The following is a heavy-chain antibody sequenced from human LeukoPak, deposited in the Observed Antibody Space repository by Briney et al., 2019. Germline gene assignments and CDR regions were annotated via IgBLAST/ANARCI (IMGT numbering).Heavy chain of an antibody. CDR1: GYTFTGYY. CDR2: INPNSGGT. Sequence: AASVKVSCKASGYTFTGYYMHWVRQAPGQGLEWMGWINPNSGGTNYAQKFQGRVTMTRDTSISTAYMELSRLRSDDTAVYYCARDLAEVVVVPAASDYWGQGTLVTVSS. V-gene: IGHV1-2*02. D-gene: IGHD2-2*01. J-gene: IGHJ4*02. CDR3: ARDLAEVVVVPAASDY.